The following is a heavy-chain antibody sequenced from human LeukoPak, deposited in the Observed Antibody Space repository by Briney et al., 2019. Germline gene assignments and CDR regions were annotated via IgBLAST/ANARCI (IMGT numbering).Heavy chain of an antibody. CDR2: INPNSGGT. D-gene: IGHD3-22*01. Sequence: GASVKVSCKASGYTFIAYYIQWVRQAPGQGLEWMGWINPNSGGTNYAQKFQGRVTMTRDTSISTAYMELSRLRSDDTAVYYCARGDSSGYYHRINWFDPWGQGTLVTVSS. V-gene: IGHV1-2*02. CDR3: ARGDSSGYYHRINWFDP. CDR1: GYTFIAYY. J-gene: IGHJ5*02.